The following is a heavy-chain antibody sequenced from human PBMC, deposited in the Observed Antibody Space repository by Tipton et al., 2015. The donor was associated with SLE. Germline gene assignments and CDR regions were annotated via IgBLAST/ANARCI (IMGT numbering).Heavy chain of an antibody. CDR3: ASLTGDRRDY. Sequence: GLVKPSETLSLTCNVSGGSINNYYWSWIRQPPGKGLEWIGYVYYSGGTNYSPSLRSRVSISVDTSKNQFSLKLSSVTAADTAVYYCASLTGDRRDYWGQGTLVTVSS. CDR1: GGSINNYY. CDR2: VYYSGGT. D-gene: IGHD7-27*01. J-gene: IGHJ4*02. V-gene: IGHV4-59*12.